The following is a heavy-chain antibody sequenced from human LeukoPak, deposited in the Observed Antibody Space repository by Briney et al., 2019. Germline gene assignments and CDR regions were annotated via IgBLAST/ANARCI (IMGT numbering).Heavy chain of an antibody. D-gene: IGHD5-24*01. Sequence: GGSLRLSCAASGFTFSSYAMHWVRQAPGKGLEWVAVISYDGSNKYYADSVKGRFTISRDNSKNTLYLQMNSLRAEDTAVYYCARDIRDGYTYWGQGTLVTVSS. V-gene: IGHV3-30*04. CDR3: ARDIRDGYTY. CDR1: GFTFSSYA. CDR2: ISYDGSNK. J-gene: IGHJ4*02.